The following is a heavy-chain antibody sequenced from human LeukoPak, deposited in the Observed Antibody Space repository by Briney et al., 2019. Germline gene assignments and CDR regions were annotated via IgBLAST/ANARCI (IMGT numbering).Heavy chain of an antibody. CDR3: ARVHGMVRGAKGPDY. D-gene: IGHD3-10*01. J-gene: IGHJ4*02. V-gene: IGHV1-69*13. Sequence: SVKVSCKASGGTFSSYAISWVRQAPGQGLEWMGGIIPIFGTANYAQKFQGRVTITADESASTAYMELSSLRSEDTAVYYCARVHGMVRGAKGPDYWGQGTLVTVSS. CDR2: IIPIFGTA. CDR1: GGTFSSYA.